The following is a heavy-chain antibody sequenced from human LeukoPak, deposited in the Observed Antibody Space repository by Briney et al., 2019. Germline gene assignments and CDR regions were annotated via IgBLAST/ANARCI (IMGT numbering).Heavy chain of an antibody. CDR1: GGSISSYY. Sequence: SETLSLTCTVSGGSISSYYWSWIRQPPGKGLEWIGYIYYSGSTNYNPSLKSRVTISVDTSKNQFSLKLSSVTAADTAVYYCARHLLPKATYYDILTGQYGFDAFDIWGQGTMVTVSS. CDR3: ARHLLPKATYYDILTGQYGFDAFDI. J-gene: IGHJ3*02. V-gene: IGHV4-59*08. D-gene: IGHD3-9*01. CDR2: IYYSGST.